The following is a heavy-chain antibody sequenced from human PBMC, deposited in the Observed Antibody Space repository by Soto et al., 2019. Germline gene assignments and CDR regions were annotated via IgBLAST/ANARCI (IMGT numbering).Heavy chain of an antibody. CDR2: ISGSGRTI. CDR3: ARLPFPWGWFDP. D-gene: IGHD3-16*01. J-gene: IGHJ5*02. CDR1: GIVFSDY. Sequence: QVQLVESGGGLVKPGGSLRLSCAASGIVFSDYMSWVRQAPGKGLEWLSYISGSGRTIYSADSVKGRFTISRDNATNSLYLHMNNVRTADTAVDYCARLPFPWGWFDPWGQGTLVTVSS. V-gene: IGHV3-11*01.